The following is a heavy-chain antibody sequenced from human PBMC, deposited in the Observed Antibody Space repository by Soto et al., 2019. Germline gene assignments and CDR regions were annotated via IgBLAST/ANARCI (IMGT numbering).Heavy chain of an antibody. CDR3: VKGKTGYDAFDI. CDR1: GFTLSRYA. V-gene: IGHV3-64D*08. J-gene: IGHJ3*02. CDR2: ISSNGIST. D-gene: IGHD5-12*01. Sequence: GGSLRLSCSASGFTLSRYAMHWVRQAPGKGLEYVSAISSNGISTYYADSVTGRFTISRDNSKNTLYLQMSSLRPEDTAVYYCVKGKTGYDAFDIWGQGTMVTVSS.